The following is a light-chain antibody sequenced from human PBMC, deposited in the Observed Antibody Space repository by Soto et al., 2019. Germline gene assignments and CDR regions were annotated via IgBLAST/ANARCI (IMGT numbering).Light chain of an antibody. CDR1: SRDVGGYNY. CDR2: GVT. J-gene: IGLJ1*01. Sequence: QSVLTQPASVSGSPGQSITISCTGTSRDVGGYNYVSWYQQYPGKAPKLMIYGVTSRPSGVSNRFSGSKTGNTASLTISGLQAEDEAYYYCFSHRRGDSHVFGTGTKVTVL. CDR3: FSHRRGDSHV. V-gene: IGLV2-14*01.